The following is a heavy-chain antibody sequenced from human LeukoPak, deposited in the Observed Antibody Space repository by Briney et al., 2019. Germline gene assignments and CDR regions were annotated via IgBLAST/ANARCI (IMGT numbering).Heavy chain of an antibody. D-gene: IGHD4-23*01. CDR2: MKPKSGET. Sequence: ASVKVSCKASGYTLTNYDINWVRQAAGQGREWMGWMKPKSGETGYAQKFQCRATMTRDTSINTAYMELRSLTSEDTAVYYCARDYGGNSGWFDPWGQGTLVTVSS. J-gene: IGHJ5*02. CDR3: ARDYGGNSGWFDP. V-gene: IGHV1-8*01. CDR1: GYTLTNYD.